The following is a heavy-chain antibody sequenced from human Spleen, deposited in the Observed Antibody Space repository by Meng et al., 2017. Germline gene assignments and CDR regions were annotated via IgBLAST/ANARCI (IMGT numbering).Heavy chain of an antibody. Sequence: GESLKISCVASGFTFTIFWMRWVRQAPGKGLECVADIKQDGSETQYVDSLKGRFTISKDNAENSLLLEMTSLRPKDTAFYYCAKAPTATTYSGFNFWGQGTLVTVS. V-gene: IGHV3-7*03. D-gene: IGHD2-21*01. CDR3: AKAPTATTYSGFNF. J-gene: IGHJ4*02. CDR2: IKQDGSET. CDR1: GFTFTIFW.